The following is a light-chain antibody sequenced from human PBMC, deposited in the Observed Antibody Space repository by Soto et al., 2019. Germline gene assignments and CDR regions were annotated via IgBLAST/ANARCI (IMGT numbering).Light chain of an antibody. Sequence: EIVLTQSPGTLSLSPGARATLSXRTIQSVSSSYLAWYQQKPGQAPRLLMYGPSSRATGIPDRFSGSGSGTDFTLTISRLEPEDFAVYYCQQYGSSPPNTFGQGTRLEI. CDR3: QQYGSSPPNT. J-gene: IGKJ5*01. V-gene: IGKV3-20*01. CDR1: QSVSSSY. CDR2: GPS.